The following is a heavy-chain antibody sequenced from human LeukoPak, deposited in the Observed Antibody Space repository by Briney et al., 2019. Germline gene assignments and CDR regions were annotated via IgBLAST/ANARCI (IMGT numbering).Heavy chain of an antibody. D-gene: IGHD4-11*01. CDR2: INTDGSST. CDR3: ARDLLSYSYFDY. CDR1: GFTFSSYW. J-gene: IGHJ4*02. Sequence: PGGSLRLSCAASGFTFSSYWMHWVRQAPGKGLLWVSLINTDGSSTSYADSVKGRFTISRDNAKNTLYLQMNSLRAEDTAVYYCARDLLSYSYFDYWGQGTLVTVSS. V-gene: IGHV3-74*01.